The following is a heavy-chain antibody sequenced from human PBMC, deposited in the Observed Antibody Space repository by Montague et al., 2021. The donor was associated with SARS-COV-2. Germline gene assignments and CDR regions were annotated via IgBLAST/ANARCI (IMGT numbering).Heavy chain of an antibody. V-gene: IGHV3-48*03. D-gene: IGHD3-22*01. Sequence: SLRLSCAASGFIFSSYEMNWVRQAPGKGLEWVSYISNSGDTKYYVDSVKGRFTISRDNAKNSLYLQMSSLRAEDTAVYYCARAGEDYYYDSSGFLYWGQGILVIVSS. J-gene: IGHJ4*02. CDR2: ISNSGDTK. CDR1: GFIFSSYE. CDR3: ARAGEDYYYDSSGFLY.